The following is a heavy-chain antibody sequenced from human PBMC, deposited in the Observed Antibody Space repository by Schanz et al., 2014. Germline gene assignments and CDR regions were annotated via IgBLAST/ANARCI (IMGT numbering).Heavy chain of an antibody. D-gene: IGHD1-26*01. CDR1: GFMFSSYG. CDR3: ARDHTTERYYSGGPPIDY. J-gene: IGHJ4*02. CDR2: ISHDGYST. V-gene: IGHV3-64*04. Sequence: QVQLVESGGGVVQPGRSLRLSCAASGFMFSSYGMHWVRQAPGKGLEYVSAISHDGYSTYYADSVKGRFTISRDNSKNTLYLQMNSLRAEDTAVYYCARDHTTERYYSGGPPIDYWGQGTLLTVSS.